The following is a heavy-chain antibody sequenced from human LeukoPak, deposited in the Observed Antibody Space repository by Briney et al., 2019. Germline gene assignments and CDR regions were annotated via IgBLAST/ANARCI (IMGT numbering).Heavy chain of an antibody. CDR3: ARALSWTTESYYYMYV. Sequence: ASVKVSCKASGYTFTSYDINWVRQAAGQGLEWMGWMNPNSGNTGYAQKFQGRVTMTKNTSITTAYMDLSSLRSEDTAVYYCARALSWTTESYYYMYVWGKGTTVTVSS. CDR1: GYTFTSYD. V-gene: IGHV1-8*01. CDR2: MNPNSGNT. D-gene: IGHD3/OR15-3a*01. J-gene: IGHJ6*03.